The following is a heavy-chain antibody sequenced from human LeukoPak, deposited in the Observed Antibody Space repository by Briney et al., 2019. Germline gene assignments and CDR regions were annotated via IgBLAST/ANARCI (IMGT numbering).Heavy chain of an antibody. V-gene: IGHV4-30-4*01. D-gene: IGHD3-10*01. J-gene: IGHJ2*01. Sequence: SQTLSLTCTVSGGSIGSGDYYWRWIRQPPGKGLEWIGYIYYSGSTYYNPSLKSRVTISVDTSKNQFSLKLSSVTAADTAVYYCARGPLPLWFGELSDWYFDLWGRGTLVTVSS. CDR3: ARGPLPLWFGELSDWYFDL. CDR2: IYYSGST. CDR1: GGSIGSGDYY.